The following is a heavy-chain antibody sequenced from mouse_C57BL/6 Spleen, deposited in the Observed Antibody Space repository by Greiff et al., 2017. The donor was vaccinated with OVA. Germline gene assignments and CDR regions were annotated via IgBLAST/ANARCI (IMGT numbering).Heavy chain of an antibody. V-gene: IGHV5-17*01. Sequence: EVKLQESGGGLVKPGGSLKLSCAASGFTFSDYGMHWVRQAPEKGLEWVAYISSGSSTIYYADTVKGRFTISRDNAKNTLFLQMTSLRSEDTAMYYCARRDYYGSSEFAYWGQGTLVTVSA. CDR2: ISSGSSTI. D-gene: IGHD1-1*01. CDR3: ARRDYYGSSEFAY. CDR1: GFTFSDYG. J-gene: IGHJ3*01.